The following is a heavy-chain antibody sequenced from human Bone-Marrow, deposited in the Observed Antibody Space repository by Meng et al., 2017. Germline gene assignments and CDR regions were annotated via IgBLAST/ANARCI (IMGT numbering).Heavy chain of an antibody. CDR3: VRARNRKLDY. CDR1: RCIFSSYA. V-gene: IGHV3-30*05. CDR2: ISYDGSNK. J-gene: IGHJ4*02. D-gene: IGHD1-14*01. Sequence: AGSLRLTCAVSRCIFSSYAMSWVRQAPGKGLEWVAIISYDGSNKYYADPVKGRFTISRDNSKNTLYLQMNSLRAEGTAVYYCVRARNRKLDYWGQGTLVTVSS.